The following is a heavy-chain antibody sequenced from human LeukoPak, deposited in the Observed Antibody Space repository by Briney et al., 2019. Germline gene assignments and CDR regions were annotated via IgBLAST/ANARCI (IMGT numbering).Heavy chain of an antibody. V-gene: IGHV3-48*01. D-gene: IGHD3-10*01. CDR2: ISSSSTI. Sequence: GGSLRLSCAASGFTFSSYSMNWVRQAPGKGLEWVSYISSSSTIYYADSVKGRFTISRDNAKNSLYLQMNSLRAEDTAVYYCARGGNSSGTYWHFDVWGSGTLVTVSS. CDR1: GFTFSSYS. J-gene: IGHJ2*01. CDR3: ARGGNSSGTYWHFDV.